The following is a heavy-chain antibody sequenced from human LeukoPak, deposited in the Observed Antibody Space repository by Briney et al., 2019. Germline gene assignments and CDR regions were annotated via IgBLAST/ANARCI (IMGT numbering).Heavy chain of an antibody. CDR3: AREAATGNDAFDI. V-gene: IGHV3-15*04. Sequence: GGSLRLSCVGSGFSFTDAWMSWVRQIPGKGLEWVGRIESKTDGETTDYATPVKDRFIISRDDSTNTLYLQMNSLKSEDTAVYYCAREAATGNDAFDIWGQGTMVTVSS. J-gene: IGHJ3*02. D-gene: IGHD3-9*01. CDR1: GFSFTDAW. CDR2: IESKTDGETT.